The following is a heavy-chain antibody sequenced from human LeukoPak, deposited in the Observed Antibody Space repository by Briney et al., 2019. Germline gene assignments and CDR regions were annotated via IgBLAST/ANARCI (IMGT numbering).Heavy chain of an antibody. J-gene: IGHJ6*03. CDR3: ARHSITIVRGVMAPYHMDV. Sequence: SETLSLTCAVSGYSISSGYFWGWIRQPPGKGLEWIGSMYHSGSTYYNPSLKSRVTISLDTSKNQFSLKLSSVTAADTAVYYCARHSITIVRGVMAPYHMDVWGKGTTVTVSS. CDR1: GYSISSGYF. CDR2: MYHSGST. V-gene: IGHV4-38-2*01. D-gene: IGHD3-10*01.